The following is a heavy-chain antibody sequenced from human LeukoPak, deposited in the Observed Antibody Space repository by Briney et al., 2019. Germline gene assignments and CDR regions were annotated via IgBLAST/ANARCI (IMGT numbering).Heavy chain of an antibody. Sequence: PGGSLRLSCAASGFTFSSYAMSWVRQAPGKGLEWVSAISGSGGSTYYADSVKGRFTISRDNSKNTLYLQVNSLRAEDTAVYYCAKTDPTHYYYDSSAPLEAAFDIWGQGTMVTVSS. D-gene: IGHD3-22*01. J-gene: IGHJ3*02. CDR3: AKTDPTHYYYDSSAPLEAAFDI. V-gene: IGHV3-23*01. CDR1: GFTFSSYA. CDR2: ISGSGGST.